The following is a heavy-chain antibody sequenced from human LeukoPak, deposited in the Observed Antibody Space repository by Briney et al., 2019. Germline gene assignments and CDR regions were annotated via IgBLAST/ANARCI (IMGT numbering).Heavy chain of an antibody. CDR2: TYYRSKWYN. D-gene: IGHD5-24*01. CDR3: ARDLNGYNSH. J-gene: IGHJ4*02. CDR1: GDSVSRNSAA. V-gene: IGHV6-1*01. Sequence: SQTLPLTCAISGDSVSRNSAAWHWIRQSPSRGLEWLGRTYYRSKWYNDYAVSVKSRIPINPDTSKNQFSLQLNSVTPEDTAVYYCARDLNGYNSHWGQGTLVTVSS.